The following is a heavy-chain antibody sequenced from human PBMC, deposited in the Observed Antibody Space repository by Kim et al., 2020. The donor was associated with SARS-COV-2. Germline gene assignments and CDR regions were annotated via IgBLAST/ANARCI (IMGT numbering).Heavy chain of an antibody. D-gene: IGHD3-3*01. Sequence: GGSLRLSCAASGFTFSSYAMSWVRQAPGKGLEWVSAISGSGGSTYYADSVKGRFTISRDNSKNTLYLQMNSLRAEDTAVYYCAKDESREEVTIFGVVITPIDYWGQGTLVTVSS. V-gene: IGHV3-23*01. CDR1: GFTFSSYA. CDR3: AKDESREEVTIFGVVITPIDY. J-gene: IGHJ4*02. CDR2: ISGSGGST.